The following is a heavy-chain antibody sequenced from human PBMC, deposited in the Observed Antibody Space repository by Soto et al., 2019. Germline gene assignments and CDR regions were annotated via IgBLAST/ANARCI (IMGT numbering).Heavy chain of an antibody. V-gene: IGHV1-69*13. CDR1: GGTFSNYA. J-gene: IGHJ6*02. Sequence: ASVKVSCKASGGTFSNYAITWVRQAPGQGLEWMGGIIPIFGTASYAQKFQGRVTITADESTSTAYMELSSLRSEDTAVYYCATRSNSVPLYYYGMDVWGQGTTVTVSS. CDR3: ATRSNSVPLYYYGMDV. D-gene: IGHD1-26*01. CDR2: IIPIFGTA.